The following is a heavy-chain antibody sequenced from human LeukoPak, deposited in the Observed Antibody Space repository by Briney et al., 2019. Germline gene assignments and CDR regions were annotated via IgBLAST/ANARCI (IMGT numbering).Heavy chain of an antibody. CDR2: MNPNSGNT. CDR1: GYTFTHYL. Sequence: GASVKVSCKASGYTFTHYLMHWVRQDPGQGLEWMGWMNPNSGNTGYAQKFQGRVTMTRNTSISTAYMELSSLRSEDTAVYYCARGVDSGSDGAYWGQGTLVTVSS. D-gene: IGHD1-26*01. V-gene: IGHV1-8*02. J-gene: IGHJ4*02. CDR3: ARGVDSGSDGAY.